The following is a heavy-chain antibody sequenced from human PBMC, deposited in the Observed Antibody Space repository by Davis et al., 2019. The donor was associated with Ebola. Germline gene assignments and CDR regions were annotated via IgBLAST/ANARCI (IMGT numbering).Heavy chain of an antibody. Sequence: ASVQVSCKASGYTFTSYAMHWVRQAPGQRLEWMGWINAGNGNTKYSQKFQGRVTITRDTSASTTYMELSSLRSEDTAVYYCAREAALTLGAFDYWGQGTLVTVSS. J-gene: IGHJ4*02. CDR3: AREAALTLGAFDY. V-gene: IGHV1-3*01. CDR2: INAGNGNT. CDR1: GYTFTSYA. D-gene: IGHD7-27*01.